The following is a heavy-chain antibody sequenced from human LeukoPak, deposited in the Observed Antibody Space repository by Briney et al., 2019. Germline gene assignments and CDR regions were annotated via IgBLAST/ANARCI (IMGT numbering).Heavy chain of an antibody. Sequence: PGGSLRLSCAASGFTFSNYSMNWVRQAPGKGLEWVSSISSSSSYIYYADSVKGRFTISRDNAKNSLYLQMNSLRAEDTAVYYCAREDLVVVPAGFCHWFDPWGQGTLVTVSS. D-gene: IGHD2-2*01. V-gene: IGHV3-21*04. CDR3: AREDLVVVPAGFCHWFDP. CDR2: ISSSSSYI. CDR1: GFTFSNYS. J-gene: IGHJ5*02.